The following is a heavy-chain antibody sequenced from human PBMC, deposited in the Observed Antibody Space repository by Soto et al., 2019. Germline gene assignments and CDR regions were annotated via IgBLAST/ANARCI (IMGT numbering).Heavy chain of an antibody. D-gene: IGHD5-12*01. CDR2: ISGSGGST. CDR3: AKASGDSGYDFGEVFDY. Sequence: EVQLLESGGGLVQPGGSLRLSCAASGFTFSSYAMSWVRQAPGKGLEWVSAISGSGGSTYYADSVKGRFTISRDNSKNTLHLQMNSRSAEDTEADYCAKASGDSGYDFGEVFDYWGQGTLVTVSS. CDR1: GFTFSSYA. J-gene: IGHJ4*02. V-gene: IGHV3-23*01.